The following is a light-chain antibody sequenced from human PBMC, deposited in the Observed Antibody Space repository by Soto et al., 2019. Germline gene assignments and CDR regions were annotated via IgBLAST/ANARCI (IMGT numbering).Light chain of an antibody. J-gene: IGKJ1*01. Sequence: EIVRTQSPATRSVSPGERATLSCRASQSVGSDLAWYQHTPGQPPRLLIYGASTRATGIPGRFSGSGSGTEFTLTISSLQSEDFAVYFCQQYNNWPPWTFGQGTKVDIK. CDR3: QQYNNWPPWT. V-gene: IGKV3-15*01. CDR2: GAS. CDR1: QSVGSD.